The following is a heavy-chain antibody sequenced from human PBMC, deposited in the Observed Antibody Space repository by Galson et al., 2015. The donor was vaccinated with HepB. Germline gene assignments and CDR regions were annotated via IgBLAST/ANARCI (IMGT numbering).Heavy chain of an antibody. CDR1: GFTFSSYW. Sequence: SLRLSCAASGFTFSSYWMTWVRQAPGKGLEWVANIRQDGGEKYYADSVKGRLTISRDNAENSLDLQMDSLRAEDTAVYYCARARNDNVWGRGYFDFWGQGTLATVSS. CDR3: ARARNDNVWGRGYFDF. CDR2: IRQDGGEK. D-gene: IGHD3-16*01. J-gene: IGHJ4*02. V-gene: IGHV3-7*03.